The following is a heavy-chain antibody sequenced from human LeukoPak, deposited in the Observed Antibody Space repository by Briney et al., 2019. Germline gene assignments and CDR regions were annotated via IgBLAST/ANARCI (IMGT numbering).Heavy chain of an antibody. CDR1: GFTVSSNY. CDR2: ISNDGDT. CDR3: AGDKTTGGWYEFDY. V-gene: IGHV3-53*01. Sequence: GGSLRLSCAASGFTVSSNYMSWVRQGPGKGLECVSVISNDGDTYYVDSVKGRFTISRDTSKNTVSLQMNSLRAEDTAVYYCAGDKTTGGWYEFDYWGQGTLVTVSS. D-gene: IGHD6-19*01. J-gene: IGHJ4*02.